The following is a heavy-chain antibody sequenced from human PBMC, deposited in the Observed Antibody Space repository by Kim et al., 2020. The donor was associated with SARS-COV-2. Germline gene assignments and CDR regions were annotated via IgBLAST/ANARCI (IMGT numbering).Heavy chain of an antibody. CDR3: ARHGNWFDP. Sequence: GSTYYNPSLKSRVTISVGTSKDQCSLKLSSVTAADTAVYYCARHGNWFDPWGQGTLVTVSS. V-gene: IGHV4-39*01. J-gene: IGHJ5*02. CDR2: GST.